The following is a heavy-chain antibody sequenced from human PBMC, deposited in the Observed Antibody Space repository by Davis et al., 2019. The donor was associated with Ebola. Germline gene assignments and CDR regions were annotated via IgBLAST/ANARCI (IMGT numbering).Heavy chain of an antibody. Sequence: PGGSLRLSCVASGISFSDYWMSWVRQVPGKGLDFVANVNPSGSEKSYVQSVKGRFTISRDNTKNSLYLQMNSLRADDTAVYYCARDPAFSSFDYWGQGSLVTVSA. J-gene: IGHJ4*02. V-gene: IGHV3-7*03. CDR3: ARDPAFSSFDY. CDR1: GISFSDYW. D-gene: IGHD6-6*01. CDR2: VNPSGSEK.